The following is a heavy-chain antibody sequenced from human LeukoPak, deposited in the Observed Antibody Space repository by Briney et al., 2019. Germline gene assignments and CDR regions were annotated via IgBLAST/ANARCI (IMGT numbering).Heavy chain of an antibody. CDR1: GGSISSSSYY. Sequence: SETLSLTCAVYGGSISSSSYYWGWIRQPPGKGLEWIGSIYYSGSTYYNPSLKSRVTISVDTSKNQFSLKLSSVTAADTAVYYCALLYYYDSSGYYVDAFDIWGQGTMVTVSS. CDR2: IYYSGST. V-gene: IGHV4-39*01. J-gene: IGHJ3*02. D-gene: IGHD3-22*01. CDR3: ALLYYYDSSGYYVDAFDI.